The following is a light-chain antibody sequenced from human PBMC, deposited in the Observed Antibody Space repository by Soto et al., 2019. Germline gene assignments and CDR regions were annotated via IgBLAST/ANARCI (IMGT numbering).Light chain of an antibody. J-gene: IGLJ1*01. CDR3: SSFAGSNIL. V-gene: IGLV2-8*01. Sequence: QSVLTQPPSASGAPGQSVTISCTGTSGDVGRYNLVSWYQQHPGKAPKLLIHEVYKRPSGVPDRFSGSKSGNTASLTVSGLQGEDEADYYCSSFAGSNILFGTGTKVTVL. CDR1: SGDVGRYNL. CDR2: EVY.